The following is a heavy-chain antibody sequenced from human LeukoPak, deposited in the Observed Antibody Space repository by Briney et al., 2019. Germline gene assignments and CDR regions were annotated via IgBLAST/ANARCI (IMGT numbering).Heavy chain of an antibody. Sequence: ASVKVSCKASGYTFTSYGISWVRQAPGQGLEWMGWISAYNGNTNYAQKLQGRVTTTTDTSTSTAYMELRSLRSEDTAVYYCAINGVLTTSYYGMDVWGQGTTVTVSS. CDR3: AINGVLTTSYYGMDV. CDR2: ISAYNGNT. D-gene: IGHD4-17*01. CDR1: GYTFTSYG. J-gene: IGHJ6*02. V-gene: IGHV1-18*01.